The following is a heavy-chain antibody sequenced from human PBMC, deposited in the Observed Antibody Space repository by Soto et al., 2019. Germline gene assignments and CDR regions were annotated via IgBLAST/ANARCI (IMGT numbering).Heavy chain of an antibody. CDR2: ISGSGANT. CDR1: GFTFSGYA. J-gene: IGHJ4*02. CDR3: VRERSGYSYADS. V-gene: IGHV3-23*01. D-gene: IGHD5-18*01. Sequence: GSLILSCASSGFTFSGYAMSLVRQAPGKGLEWVSAISGSGANTYYTDSVKGRFTISRDNFKNKLYLQMNSLRAEDSAMFYCVRERSGYSYADSWGQGTLVTVSS.